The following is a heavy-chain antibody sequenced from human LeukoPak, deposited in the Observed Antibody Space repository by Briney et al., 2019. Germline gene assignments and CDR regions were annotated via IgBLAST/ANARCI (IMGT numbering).Heavy chain of an antibody. CDR3: ARQTGSGLFILP. CDR1: SSYA. V-gene: IGHV4-39*01. CDR2: IYYSGST. J-gene: IGHJ4*02. Sequence: SSYAMSWVRQPPGKGLEWIGSIYYSGSTYYNPSLKSQVSISIDTSKNQFSLRLTSVTAADTAVYYCARQTGSGLFILPGGQGTLVTVSS. D-gene: IGHD3/OR15-3a*01.